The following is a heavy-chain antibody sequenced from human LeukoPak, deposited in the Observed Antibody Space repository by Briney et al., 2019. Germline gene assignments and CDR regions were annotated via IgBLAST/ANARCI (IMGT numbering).Heavy chain of an antibody. J-gene: IGHJ4*02. V-gene: IGHV3-30*04. Sequence: PGGSLRLSCVASGFTFTGHSMHWVRQAPGKGLEWVAVVANDEKTTFYADSLKGRFTVSRDNSKNTVYLQMNSLRAEDTAVYYCASTRISDYWGQGTLATVSS. CDR1: GFTFTGHS. D-gene: IGHD3-22*01. CDR3: ASTRISDY. CDR2: VANDEKTT.